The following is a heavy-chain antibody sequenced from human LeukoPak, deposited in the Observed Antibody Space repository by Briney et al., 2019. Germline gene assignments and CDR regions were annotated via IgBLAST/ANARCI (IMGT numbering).Heavy chain of an antibody. CDR1: GFTFSSYG. CDR3: ARTGRYFDWPRPLDY. J-gene: IGHJ4*02. V-gene: IGHV3-48*04. CDR2: ISSSGSTI. D-gene: IGHD3-9*01. Sequence: GGSLRLSCAASGFTFSSYGMNWVRQAPGKGLEWVSYISSSGSTIYYADSVKGRFTISRDNAKNSLYLQMNSLRAEDTAVYYCARTGRYFDWPRPLDYWGQGTLVTVSS.